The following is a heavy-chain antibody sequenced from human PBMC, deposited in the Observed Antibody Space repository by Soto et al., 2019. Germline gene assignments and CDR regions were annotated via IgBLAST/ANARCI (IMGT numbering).Heavy chain of an antibody. D-gene: IGHD6-6*01. CDR2: IYPSNSET. J-gene: IGHJ4*02. Sequence: LGESLKISCKASGYTFTVYWIGWVRQMPGKGLEWMGIIYPSNSETRYSPSFQGQVTISADKSISTAYLQWSSLKASDTAMYFCARTYTSSSPIDFWGQGALVTVSS. CDR3: ARTYTSSSPIDF. V-gene: IGHV5-51*01. CDR1: GYTFTVYW.